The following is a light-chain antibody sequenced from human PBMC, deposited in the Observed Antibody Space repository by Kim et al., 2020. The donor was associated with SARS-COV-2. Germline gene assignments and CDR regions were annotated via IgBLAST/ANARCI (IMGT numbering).Light chain of an antibody. CDR1: HDITNY. CDR2: DAS. V-gene: IGKV1-33*01. Sequence: ASIEYRFTITCQASHDITNYLNWHQQKPGKAPKVLIYDASNLGTGVPSRFSGNGSGTHFTLIISSLQPEDTATYHCQQFYDVPLTFGGGTKVDIK. J-gene: IGKJ4*01. CDR3: QQFYDVPLT.